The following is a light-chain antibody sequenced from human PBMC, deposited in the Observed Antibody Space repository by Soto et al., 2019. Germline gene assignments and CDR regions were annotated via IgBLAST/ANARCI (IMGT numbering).Light chain of an antibody. Sequence: EIVLTQSPGTLSLSPGERATLSCRASQSVSNNYLGWYQQKPGQAPRLLVYGASRRATGIPDRFSRSGSGTDFTLTISGLEAEDFAVYYCQQYGNSLPWTFGQGTKVEI. J-gene: IGKJ1*01. V-gene: IGKV3-20*01. CDR3: QQYGNSLPWT. CDR1: QSVSNNY. CDR2: GAS.